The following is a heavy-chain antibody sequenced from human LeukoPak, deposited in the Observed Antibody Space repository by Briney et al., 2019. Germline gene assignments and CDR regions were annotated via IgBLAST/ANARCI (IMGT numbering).Heavy chain of an antibody. Sequence: PGGSLRLSCAASGFTFYDYAMHWVRQAPGKGLEWVSGISWNSGSIGYADSVKGRFTISRDNAKNSLYLQMNSLRAEDTALYYCAKASQDYYDSSGYYGYWGQGTLVTVSS. CDR3: AKASQDYYDSSGYYGY. J-gene: IGHJ4*02. CDR2: ISWNSGSI. V-gene: IGHV3-9*01. CDR1: GFTFYDYA. D-gene: IGHD3-22*01.